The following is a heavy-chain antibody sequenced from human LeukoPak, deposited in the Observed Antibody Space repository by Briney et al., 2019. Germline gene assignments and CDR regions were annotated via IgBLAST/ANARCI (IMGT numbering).Heavy chain of an antibody. V-gene: IGHV4-39*01. J-gene: IGHJ6*03. CDR2: IYYSGHT. Sequence: PSETLYLTCTVSGGSISSSNYYWGWIRQPPGNGLEWIGTIYYSGHTYYNPSLKSRVTIFVDTSQNQSSLKLSSVTAADTAVYYCARHRRDHDFWSGSNPTDYYYYMDVWGKGTSVTVSS. CDR3: ARHRRDHDFWSGSNPTDYYYYMDV. CDR1: GGSISSSNYY. D-gene: IGHD3-3*01.